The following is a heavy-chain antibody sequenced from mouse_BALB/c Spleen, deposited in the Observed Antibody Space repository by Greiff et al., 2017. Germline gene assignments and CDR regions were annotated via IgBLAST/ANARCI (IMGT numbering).Heavy chain of an antibody. Sequence: EVKLVESGGGLVQPGGSLKLSCAASGFTFSSYGMSWVRQTPDKRLELVATINSNGGSTYYPDSVKGRFTISRDNAKNTLYLQMSSLKSEDTAMYYGARATGTYFDVWGAGTTVTVSS. CDR1: GFTFSSYG. CDR3: ARATGTYFDV. D-gene: IGHD4-1*02. J-gene: IGHJ1*01. CDR2: INSNGGST. V-gene: IGHV5-6-3*01.